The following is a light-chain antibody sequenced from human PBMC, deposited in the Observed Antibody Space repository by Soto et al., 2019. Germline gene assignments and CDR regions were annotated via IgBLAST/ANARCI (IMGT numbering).Light chain of an antibody. CDR3: QQFNNPLT. V-gene: IGKV1D-13*01. CDR1: QGISSA. J-gene: IGKJ4*01. CDR2: DAS. Sequence: AIQLTQSPSSLSASVGDRVTITCRASQGISSALAWYQQTPAKAPKLLIYDASSLESGVPSRFSGSGSGTDFTLTISSLQPEDFVTYYCQQFNNPLTFGGGTKVEIK.